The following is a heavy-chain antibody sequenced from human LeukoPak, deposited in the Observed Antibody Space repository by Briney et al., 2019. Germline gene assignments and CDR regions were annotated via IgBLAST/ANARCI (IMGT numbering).Heavy chain of an antibody. CDR2: ISYDGSNK. V-gene: IGHV3-30-3*01. Sequence: PGRSLRLSCAASGFTFTSYAMHWVRQAPDKGLEWVAVISYDGSNKYYADSVKGRFTISRDNSKNTLYLQMNSLRADDTAVYYCARDKPFPYYYDSSGFGWGQGTLVTVSS. CDR3: ARDKPFPYYYDSSGFG. J-gene: IGHJ4*02. CDR1: GFTFTSYA. D-gene: IGHD3-22*01.